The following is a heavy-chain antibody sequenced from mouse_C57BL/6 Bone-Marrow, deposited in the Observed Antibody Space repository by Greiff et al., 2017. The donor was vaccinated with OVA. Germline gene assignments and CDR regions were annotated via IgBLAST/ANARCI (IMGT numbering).Heavy chain of an antibody. CDR3: TSYYYGSSHYWYFDV. CDR1: GYTFTSYW. CDR2: IYPGNSDT. J-gene: IGHJ1*03. V-gene: IGHV1-5*01. Sequence: EVQLQQSGTVLARPGASVKMSCKTSGYTFTSYWMHWVKQRPGQGLEWIGAIYPGNSDTSYNQKFKGKAKLTAVTSASTAYMELSSLTNEDSAVYYCTSYYYGSSHYWYFDVWGTGTTVTVSS. D-gene: IGHD1-1*01.